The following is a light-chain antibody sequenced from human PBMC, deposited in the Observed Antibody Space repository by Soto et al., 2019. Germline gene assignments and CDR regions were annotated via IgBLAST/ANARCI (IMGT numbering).Light chain of an antibody. J-gene: IGKJ1*01. V-gene: IGKV3-20*01. CDR1: QSVSNNY. Sequence: EIVWTQSPGTLSLSPGERATLSCRASQSVSNNYLAWYQQKPGQAPRLLIYGASNRATGIPDRFSGSGSGTDFTLTISRLEPEDFAMYYCQQYGSPGTFGQGTKVDIK. CDR3: QQYGSPGT. CDR2: GAS.